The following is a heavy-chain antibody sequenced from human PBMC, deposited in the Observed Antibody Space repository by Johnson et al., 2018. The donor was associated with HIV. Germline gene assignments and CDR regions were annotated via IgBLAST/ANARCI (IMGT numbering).Heavy chain of an antibody. D-gene: IGHD2-15*01. V-gene: IGHV3-7*04. J-gene: IGHJ3*02. CDR2: IKQDGSEK. CDR3: ARYCSGGSCYSVWQKNYAFDI. Sequence: MQLVESGGGLVQPGGSLRLSCAASGFTFSSYWMSWVRQAPGKGLEWVANIKQDGSEKYYVDSVKGRFTISRDNAKNTLYLQLNSLRAEDTAVYYCARYCSGGSCYSVWQKNYAFDIWGQGTMVTVSS. CDR1: GFTFSSYW.